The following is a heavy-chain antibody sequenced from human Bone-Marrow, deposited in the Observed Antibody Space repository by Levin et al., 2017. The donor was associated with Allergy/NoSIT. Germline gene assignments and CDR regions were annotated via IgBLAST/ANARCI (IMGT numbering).Heavy chain of an antibody. CDR2: INPTSGGP. V-gene: IGHV1-2*02. Sequence: GESLKISCKASGYTFTGYYMHWVRQAPGHGLEWMGWINPTSGGPNYAQNFQGRVTMTRDPSLSTAYMELSRLRSDDTAVYFCARGFGDFDYWGQGTLVTVSS. CDR3: ARGFGDFDY. CDR1: GYTFTGYY. D-gene: IGHD3-10*01. J-gene: IGHJ4*02.